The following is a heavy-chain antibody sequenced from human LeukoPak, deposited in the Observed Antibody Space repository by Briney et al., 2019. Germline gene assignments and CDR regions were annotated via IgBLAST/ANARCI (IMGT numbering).Heavy chain of an antibody. J-gene: IGHJ4*02. CDR1: GGSIGSYY. V-gene: IGHV4-59*01. CDR3: ARVPATAPYYFDY. CDR2: IYYSGST. Sequence: KPSETLSLTCTVSGGSIGSYYWSWIRQPPGKGLEWIGYIYYSGSTNYNPSLKTRVTISIDTSKNLFSLKLDSVTAADTAVYYCARVPATAPYYFDYWGQGTLVTVSS. D-gene: IGHD2-21*02.